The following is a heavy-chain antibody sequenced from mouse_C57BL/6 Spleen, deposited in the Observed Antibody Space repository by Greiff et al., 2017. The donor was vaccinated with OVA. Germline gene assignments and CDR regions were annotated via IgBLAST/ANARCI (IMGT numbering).Heavy chain of an antibody. D-gene: IGHD4-1*01. V-gene: IGHV1-64*01. CDR1: GYTFTSYW. CDR2: LHPNRGST. Sequence: QVQLQQPGAELVKPGASVKLSCKASGYTFTSYWMHWVKQRPGQGLEWIGMLHPNRGSTNYNEKFKSKATLTVDKSSSTAYMQLSSLTSEDSAVYYCARWNWDDWYFDVWGTGTTVTVSS. CDR3: ARWNWDDWYFDV. J-gene: IGHJ1*03.